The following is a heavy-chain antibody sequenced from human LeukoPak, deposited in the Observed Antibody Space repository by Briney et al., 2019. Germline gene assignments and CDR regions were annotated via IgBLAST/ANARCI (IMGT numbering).Heavy chain of an antibody. Sequence: ASVTVSCKASGGTFSSYAISWVRQAPAQGLEWMGGIIPIFGTANYAQKFQGRLTITEDESTSTAHMELSSLRSEDTAVYYCASPSHGYGDYESAPKNYFDYWGQGTLVTVSS. CDR2: IIPIFGTA. V-gene: IGHV1-69*13. CDR1: GGTFSSYA. CDR3: ASPSHGYGDYESAPKNYFDY. D-gene: IGHD4-17*01. J-gene: IGHJ4*02.